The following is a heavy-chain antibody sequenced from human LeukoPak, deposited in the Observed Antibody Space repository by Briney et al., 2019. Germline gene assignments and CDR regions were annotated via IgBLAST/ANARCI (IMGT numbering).Heavy chain of an antibody. CDR2: IYSGGST. V-gene: IGHV3-53*04. CDR3: ARDLYSSSSPYYYYGMDV. J-gene: IGHJ6*02. Sequence: GGSLRLSCAASGFTVSSNYMSWVRQAPGKGLEWVAVIYSGGSTYYADSVKGRFTIYRHNSKNTLYLQMNSLRAEDTAVYYCARDLYSSSSPYYYYGMDVWGQGTTVTVSS. CDR1: GFTVSSNY. D-gene: IGHD6-6*01.